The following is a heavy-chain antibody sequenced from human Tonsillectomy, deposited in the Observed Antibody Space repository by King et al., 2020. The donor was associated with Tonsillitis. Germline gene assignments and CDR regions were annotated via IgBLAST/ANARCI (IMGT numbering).Heavy chain of an antibody. CDR3: ARVLRPGPQQLVNWFDP. D-gene: IGHD6-13*01. CDR1: GGSIGSGGYF. CDR2: IYYTGSA. V-gene: IGHV4-31*03. Sequence: VQLQASGPGLVKPSQTLSLTCTVSGGSIGSGGYFWSWIRQFPGKGLEWLGYIYYTGSAYYNPSLKSRVSLSVDTSKNHFTLKLTSVTAADTAVYTCARVLRPGPQQLVNWFDPWGQGTLVTVSS. J-gene: IGHJ5*02.